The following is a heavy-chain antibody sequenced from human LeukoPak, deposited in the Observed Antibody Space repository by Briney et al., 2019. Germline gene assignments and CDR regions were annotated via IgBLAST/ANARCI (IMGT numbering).Heavy chain of an antibody. CDR2: INHSGST. CDR1: GGSISSYY. CDR3: ARERDFDY. Sequence: SETLSLTCTVSGGSISSYYWSWIRQPPGKGLEWIGEINHSGSTNYNPSLKSRVTISVDTSKNQFSLKLSSVTAADTAVYYCARERDFDYWGQGTLVTVSS. D-gene: IGHD1-1*01. J-gene: IGHJ4*02. V-gene: IGHV4-34*01.